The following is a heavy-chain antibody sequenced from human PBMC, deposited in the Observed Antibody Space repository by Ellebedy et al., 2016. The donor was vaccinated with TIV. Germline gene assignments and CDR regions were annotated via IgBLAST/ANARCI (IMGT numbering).Heavy chain of an antibody. Sequence: GGSLRLSCEASGIIVSDYFMNWVRQAPGKGLEWVSVLYPDAKTNYTDSVNGRFIVSRDSSKNTLYLQMNSLTAEDTAVYYCARDPGGGGDFGDNWFDPWGQGATVTVSS. V-gene: IGHV3-66*01. J-gene: IGHJ5*01. CDR2: LYPDAKT. CDR1: GIIVSDYF. D-gene: IGHD2-21*01. CDR3: ARDPGGGGDFGDNWFDP.